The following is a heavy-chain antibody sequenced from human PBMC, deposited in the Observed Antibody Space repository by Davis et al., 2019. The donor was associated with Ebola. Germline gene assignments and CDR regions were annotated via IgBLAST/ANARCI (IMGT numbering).Heavy chain of an antibody. CDR1: GFTFSSYW. V-gene: IGHV3-7*01. CDR3: ARDRRIIYDKSFFDY. J-gene: IGHJ4*02. Sequence: GESLRLSCAASGFTFSSYWMSWVRQAPGKGPEWVANIKQDGSEKYYVDSVKGRFTISRDNAKNSLYLQMNSLRAEDTAVYYCARDRRIIYDKSFFDYWGQGTLVTVSS. D-gene: IGHD5/OR15-5a*01. CDR2: IKQDGSEK.